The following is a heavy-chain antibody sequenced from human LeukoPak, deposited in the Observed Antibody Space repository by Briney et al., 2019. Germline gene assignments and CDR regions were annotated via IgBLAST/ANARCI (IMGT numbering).Heavy chain of an antibody. CDR1: GGSISSYY. V-gene: IGHV4-59*08. CDR3: AREDGSGSTFDP. Sequence: PSETLSLTCIVSGGSISSYYWSWIRQPPGKGLEWIGYIYYTGSTNYNPSLKSRVTISVDTSKNQLSLKLRSVTAADTAVYYCAREDGSGSTFDPWGQGTLVTVSS. J-gene: IGHJ5*02. CDR2: IYYTGST. D-gene: IGHD3-10*01.